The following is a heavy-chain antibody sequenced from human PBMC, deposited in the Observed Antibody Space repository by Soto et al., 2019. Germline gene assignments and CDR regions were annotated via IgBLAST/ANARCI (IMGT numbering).Heavy chain of an antibody. V-gene: IGHV3-33*01. D-gene: IGHD6-6*01. J-gene: IGHJ4*02. CDR3: ARGPPSSSGGPDY. Sequence: QVQLVEAGGGVVQPGRSLKLACAASGFTFSSYGINWVRQAPGEGLEGVAVIWFDGSKRYYADSVKGRFTISRDNSKNTLYLQIDSLRAEDTAVYYCARGPPSSSGGPDYWGQGTLVTVSS. CDR1: GFTFSSYG. CDR2: IWFDGSKR.